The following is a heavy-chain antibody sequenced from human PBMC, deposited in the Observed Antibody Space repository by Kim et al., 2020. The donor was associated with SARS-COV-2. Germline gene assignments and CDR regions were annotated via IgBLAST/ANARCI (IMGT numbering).Heavy chain of an antibody. J-gene: IGHJ6*02. CDR2: IGWDGGDR. CDR3: ARGAGMGALTDSYSGMDV. D-gene: IGHD6-19*01. CDR1: GFTFDDYT. Sequence: GGSLRLSCLVSGFTFDDYTMHWVRQAPGKGLEWVSLIGWDGGDRFYIDSVKGRFTISRDSSKNSLYLQMNALRIDDTALYYCARGAGMGALTDSYSGMDVWGRGTTVTVSS. V-gene: IGHV3-43*01.